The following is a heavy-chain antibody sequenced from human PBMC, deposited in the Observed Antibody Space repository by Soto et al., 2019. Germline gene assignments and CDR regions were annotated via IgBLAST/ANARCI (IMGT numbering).Heavy chain of an antibody. CDR1: GGPISSSSYY. J-gene: IGHJ2*01. Sequence: QLQLQESGPGLVRPSETLSLTCTVSGGPISSSSYYWGWIRQAPGKGLEWLATIYYTVYTYHNPSLKTHVTISVDTSQYQFSLKLTSVTAADTALYYCARSAIATHWFFDLWGRGTLVTVSS. D-gene: IGHD5-18*01. CDR3: ARSAIATHWFFDL. V-gene: IGHV4-39*01. CDR2: IYYTVYT.